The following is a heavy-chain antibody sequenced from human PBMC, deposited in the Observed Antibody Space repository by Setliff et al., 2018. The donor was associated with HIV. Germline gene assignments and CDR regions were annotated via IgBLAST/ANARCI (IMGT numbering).Heavy chain of an antibody. D-gene: IGHD3-10*01. CDR1: GSSINTTNW. CDR3: ARRAPRVTMVRGVIKSVPYYFDY. V-gene: IGHV4-4*02. Sequence: PSQTLSLTCAVPGSSINTTNWWTWVRQPPGKGLEWIGKIYPSGGTNYNPSLKSRVTISVDKSKNHFSLKLSSVTAADTAVYYCARRAPRVTMVRGVIKSVPYYFDYWGQGTLVTVSS. CDR2: IYPSGGT. J-gene: IGHJ4*02.